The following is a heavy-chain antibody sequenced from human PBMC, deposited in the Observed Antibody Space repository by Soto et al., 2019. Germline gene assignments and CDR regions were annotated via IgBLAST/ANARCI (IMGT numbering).Heavy chain of an antibody. J-gene: IGHJ3*02. CDR1: GFTFGDYA. D-gene: IGHD3-22*01. CDR3: TRGPTYYYDSSGYPNDAFDI. V-gene: IGHV3-49*03. Sequence: PGGSLRLSCTASGFTFGDYAMSWFRQAPGKGLEWVGFIRSKAYGGTTEYAASVKGRFTISRDDSKSIAYLQMNSLKTEDTAVYYCTRGPTYYYDSSGYPNDAFDIWGQGTMVTVSS. CDR2: IRSKAYGGTT.